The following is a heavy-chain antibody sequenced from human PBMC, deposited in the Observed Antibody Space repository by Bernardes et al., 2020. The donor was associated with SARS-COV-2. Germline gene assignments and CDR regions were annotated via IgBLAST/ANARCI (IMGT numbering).Heavy chain of an antibody. V-gene: IGHV1-46*01. D-gene: IGHD6-19*01. Sequence: ASVKVSCKASGYTFTSYYMHWVRQAPGQGLEWMGIINPSGGSTSYAQKFQGRVTMTRDTSTSTIYMELSSLRSEDTAVYYCARDLTAVAATPLYYYYGMDVWGQGTTVTVSS. CDR3: ARDLTAVAATPLYYYYGMDV. CDR1: GYTFTSYY. J-gene: IGHJ6*02. CDR2: INPSGGST.